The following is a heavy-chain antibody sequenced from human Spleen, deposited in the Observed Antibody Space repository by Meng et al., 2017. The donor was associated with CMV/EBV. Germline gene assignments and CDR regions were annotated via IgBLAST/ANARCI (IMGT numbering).Heavy chain of an antibody. V-gene: IGHV1-46*01. CDR1: GYSFTTYY. CDR2: INPSGGST. D-gene: IGHD3-22*01. Sequence: SGYSFTTYYLHWVRQAPGQGLEWMGIINPSGGSTNYARKFQGRLTMTRDTSTSTVYMELSSLKSEDTAVYFCARVSFDSGGYYFDFWGLGTLVTVSS. CDR3: ARVSFDSGGYYFDF. J-gene: IGHJ4*02.